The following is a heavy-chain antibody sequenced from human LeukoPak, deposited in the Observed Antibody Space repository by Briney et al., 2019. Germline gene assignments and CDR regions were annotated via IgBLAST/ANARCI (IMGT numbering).Heavy chain of an antibody. CDR1: GFTFSSYA. D-gene: IGHD6-19*01. CDR2: FSGSSDNA. Sequence: PGGSLRLSCAASGFTFSSYAMSWVRQAPGKGLEWVSTFSGSSDNAYYADSVKGRFTISRDNSKSTLSLHMNSLRTEDTAVYYCAKKSSGWSVAGDDFWGQGTLVTVSS. V-gene: IGHV3-23*01. J-gene: IGHJ4*02. CDR3: AKKSSGWSVAGDDF.